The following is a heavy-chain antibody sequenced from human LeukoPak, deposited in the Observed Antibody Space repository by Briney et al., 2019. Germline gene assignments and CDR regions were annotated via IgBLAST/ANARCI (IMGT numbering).Heavy chain of an antibody. CDR2: ITGYGAT. CDR1: GFTFSNFA. D-gene: IGHD6-13*01. V-gene: IGHV3-23*01. Sequence: GGSLRLSCAASGFTFSNFAMMWVRQAPGTGLQWVSTITGYGATFYADSVRGRFTIFRDTSMNTLFLQMNSLGAEDTAVYYCAKGAAAGKVDWFDPWGQGALVTVSS. CDR3: AKGAAAGKVDWFDP. J-gene: IGHJ5*02.